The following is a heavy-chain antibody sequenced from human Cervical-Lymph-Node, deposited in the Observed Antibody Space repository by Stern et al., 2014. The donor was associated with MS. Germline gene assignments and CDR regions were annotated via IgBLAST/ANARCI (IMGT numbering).Heavy chain of an antibody. CDR2: IYWDDDK. CDR3: AHGTVTFDEAYGLDV. J-gene: IGHJ6*02. Sequence: QVTLKESGPTLVKPTQTLTLTCTFSGFSLTTDGVGVHWIRQPPGKALEWLAVIYWDDDKRYSPSLKTRLPITQDHSTTHVVLRMTHMDPVDTATYYCAHGTVTFDEAYGLDVWGQGTTVTVSS. D-gene: IGHD4-17*01. V-gene: IGHV2-5*02. CDR1: GFSLTTDGVG.